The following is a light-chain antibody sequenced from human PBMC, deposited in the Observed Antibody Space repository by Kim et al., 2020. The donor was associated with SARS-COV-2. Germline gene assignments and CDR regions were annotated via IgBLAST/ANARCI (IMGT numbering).Light chain of an antibody. Sequence: EIVLTQSPDTLSLSPGERATLSCRASQSVSSSHLAWYQQRPGQAPRLLIYGASNRATGIPDRFSGSGSATDFTLIINRLEAEDFAVYHCHQYNSSPYTFGQGTKLEI. CDR3: HQYNSSPYT. V-gene: IGKV3-20*01. J-gene: IGKJ2*01. CDR1: QSVSSSH. CDR2: GAS.